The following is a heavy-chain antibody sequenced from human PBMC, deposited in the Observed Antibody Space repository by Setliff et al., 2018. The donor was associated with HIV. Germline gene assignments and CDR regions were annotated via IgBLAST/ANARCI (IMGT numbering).Heavy chain of an antibody. J-gene: IGHJ3*02. D-gene: IGHD3-3*01. CDR3: ARGYYNFWSGYYDSRFPNPIDAFDI. Sequence: ASVKVSCKISGYSLTELSRHWVRQAPGKGLEWMGGFEPEYAETLYAQKFKGRVNMTVDTTTDTAYMELSGLRPDDTAVYYCARGYYNFWSGYYDSRFPNPIDAFDIWGQGTMVTVSS. CDR2: FEPEYAET. CDR1: GYSLTELS. V-gene: IGHV1-24*01.